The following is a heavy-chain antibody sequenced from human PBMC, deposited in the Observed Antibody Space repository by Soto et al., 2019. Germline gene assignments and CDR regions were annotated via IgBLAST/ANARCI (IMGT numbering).Heavy chain of an antibody. CDR1: GFNVGAFA. CDR3: TRETVAGITGLDY. Sequence: GGSLRLSCAASGFNVGAFAVNWVRQAPGKGLEWVSGISVSDAFIYYADSVRGRFSISRDASENILYLQMSSLRVDDTALYYCTRETVAGITGLDYWGPGTLVTVSS. J-gene: IGHJ4*02. D-gene: IGHD1-20*01. CDR2: ISVSDAFI. V-gene: IGHV3-23*01.